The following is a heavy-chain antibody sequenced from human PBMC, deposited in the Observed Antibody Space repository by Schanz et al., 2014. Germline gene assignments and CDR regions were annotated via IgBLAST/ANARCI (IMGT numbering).Heavy chain of an antibody. CDR1: GFNFSSYS. J-gene: IGHJ4*02. CDR3: ARGGPAYYFDD. CDR2: ISASGGTT. Sequence: EVKMVESGGTLVRPGGSLRLSCAASGFNFSSYSLNWVRQAPGKGLEWVSAISASGGTTYYADSVKGRFTISRDNSKNTLYLQMKSLRAEDTAVYYCARGGPAYYFDDWGQGTLVTVSS. V-gene: IGHV3-23*04.